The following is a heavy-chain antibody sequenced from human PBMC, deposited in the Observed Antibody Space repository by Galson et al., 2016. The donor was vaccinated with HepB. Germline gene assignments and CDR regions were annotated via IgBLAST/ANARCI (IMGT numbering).Heavy chain of an antibody. V-gene: IGHV2-70*04. D-gene: IGHD5/OR15-5a*01. CDR3: ARMSTFIRAFDI. Sequence: LARIDWDGDKFYSPSLKTRVTISKDTSRNQVVLTVPNMDPVDTATYYCARMSTFIRAFDIWGHGTMVTVSS. J-gene: IGHJ3*02. CDR2: IDWDGDK.